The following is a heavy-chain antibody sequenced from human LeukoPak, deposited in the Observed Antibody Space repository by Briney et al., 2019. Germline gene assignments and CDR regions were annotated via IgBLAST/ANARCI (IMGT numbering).Heavy chain of an antibody. V-gene: IGHV3-11*03. CDR2: ISSSGSAT. J-gene: IGHJ6*02. CDR1: GFTFSDYY. D-gene: IGHD2-21*01. Sequence: PGGSLRLSCAASGFTFSDYYMSWIRQAPGKGLEWVSYISSSGSATNYADSVKGRFTISRDNAKNSLFLQMNSLRAEDTAVYYCARRLTSYYGVDVWGPGTTVTVSS. CDR3: ARRLTSYYGVDV.